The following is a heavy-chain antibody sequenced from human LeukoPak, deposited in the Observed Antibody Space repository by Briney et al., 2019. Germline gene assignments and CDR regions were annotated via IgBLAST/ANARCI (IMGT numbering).Heavy chain of an antibody. D-gene: IGHD3-3*01. V-gene: IGHV4-34*01. CDR2: INHSGST. CDR3: ARGRRGYYDFWSGYYLLY. CDR1: GGSISGYY. J-gene: IGHJ4*02. Sequence: PSETLSLTCTVSGGSISGYYWSWIRQPPGKGLEWIGEINHSGSTNYNPSLKSRVTISVDTSKNQFSLKLSSVTAADTAVYYCARGRRGYYDFWSGYYLLYWGQGTLVTVSS.